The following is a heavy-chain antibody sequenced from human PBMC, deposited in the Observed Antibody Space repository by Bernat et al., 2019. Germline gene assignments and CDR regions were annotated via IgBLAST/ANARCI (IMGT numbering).Heavy chain of an antibody. Sequence: QITLKESGPTLVKPTQTLTLTCTFSGFSLDTSGAGVAWIRQPPGKALEWLALIYWDDDKRYSPFLKSRLTITKDTSKNQVVRTMTNMDPVDTATYYCAHKPPHSGGWFITSFHSWGQGTLVAVSS. J-gene: IGHJ4*02. CDR2: IYWDDDK. CDR1: GFSLDTSGAG. D-gene: IGHD6-19*01. CDR3: AHKPPHSGGWFITSFHS. V-gene: IGHV2-5*02.